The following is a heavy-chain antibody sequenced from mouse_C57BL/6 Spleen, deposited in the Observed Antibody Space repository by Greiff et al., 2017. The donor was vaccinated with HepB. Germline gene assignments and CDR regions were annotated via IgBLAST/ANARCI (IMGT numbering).Heavy chain of an antibody. J-gene: IGHJ2*01. CDR3: ARGSSWGFDY. CDR2: IYPGDGDT. Sequence: VQLQESGPELVKPGASVKISCKASGYAFSSSWMNWVKQRPGKGLEWIGRIYPGDGDTNYNGKFKGKATLTADKSSSTAYMQLSSLTSEDSAVYFCARGSSWGFDYWGQGTTLTVSS. V-gene: IGHV1-82*01. CDR1: GYAFSSSW. D-gene: IGHD1-1*01.